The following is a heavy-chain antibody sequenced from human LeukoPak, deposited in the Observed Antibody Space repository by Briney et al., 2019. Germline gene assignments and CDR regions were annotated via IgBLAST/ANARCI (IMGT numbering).Heavy chain of an antibody. CDR3: ARDRAGRESWVEFDL. J-gene: IGHJ5*02. Sequence: GGSLRLTCTDSGFTVSTTLMEWVRQAPGKGLEGVSLIYDDERTVLGDPVGGRITIPRDTFKKQEYLQMNSLKVDDSALYYCARDRAGRESWVEFDLWGQGTLVTVSS. CDR1: GFTVSTTL. D-gene: IGHD3-10*01. CDR2: IYDDERT. V-gene: IGHV3-53*05.